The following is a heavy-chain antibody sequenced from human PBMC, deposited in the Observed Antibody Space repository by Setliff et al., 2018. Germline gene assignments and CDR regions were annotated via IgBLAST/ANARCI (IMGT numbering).Heavy chain of an antibody. CDR1: GYTFPNYG. CDR3: ARAPGTVVVPASRSAFDI. CDR2: ISAYNGYI. Sequence: ASVKVSCKASGYTFPNYGISWVRQAPGQGLEWMGWISAYNGYIIYAQKLQGRVTMTTDTSTSTAYMEVRSLRSDDTAVYYCARAPGTVVVPASRSAFDIWGQGTMVHRLL. J-gene: IGHJ3*02. V-gene: IGHV1-18*01. D-gene: IGHD2-2*01.